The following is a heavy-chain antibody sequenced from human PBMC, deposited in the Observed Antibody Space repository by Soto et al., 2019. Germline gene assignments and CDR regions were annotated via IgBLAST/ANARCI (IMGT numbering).Heavy chain of an antibody. CDR3: ARYFPPKRSYYYYYGMDV. V-gene: IGHV5-51*01. J-gene: IGHJ6*02. Sequence: GESLKISCKGSGYSFTSYWIGWVRQMPGKGLEWMGIIYPGDSDTRYSPSFQGQVTISADKSISTAYLQWSSLKASDTAMYYCARYFPPKRSYYYYYGMDVWGQGTTVTVSS. D-gene: IGHD3-9*01. CDR1: GYSFTSYW. CDR2: IYPGDSDT.